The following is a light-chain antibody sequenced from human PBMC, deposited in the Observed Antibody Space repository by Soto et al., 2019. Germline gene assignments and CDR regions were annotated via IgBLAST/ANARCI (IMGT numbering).Light chain of an antibody. J-gene: IGLJ1*01. CDR2: EVS. V-gene: IGLV2-8*01. CDR1: SSDVGGYNY. CDR3: SSYAGSNNFV. Sequence: QSALTQPPSASGSPGQSVTSSCTGTSSDVGGYNYVSWHQQHPGKAPKLIIYEVSQRASGVPARFSGSKAGNTASLSVSGLQAEDEADYYCSSYAGSNNFVFGTGTKVTVL.